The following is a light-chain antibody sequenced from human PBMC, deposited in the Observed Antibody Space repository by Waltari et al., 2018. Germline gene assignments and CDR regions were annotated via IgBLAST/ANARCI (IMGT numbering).Light chain of an antibody. J-gene: IGKJ2*01. V-gene: IGKV3-15*01. CDR2: GAS. Sequence: EIVMTQSPATLSVSPGERATLSCRASQRVSSNLAWYQQKPGQAPRLLNYGASTRATGIPARFSGSESGTEFTLTISSMQSEDFAVYYCQQYNNWPPYTFGQGTKLEIK. CDR3: QQYNNWPPYT. CDR1: QRVSSN.